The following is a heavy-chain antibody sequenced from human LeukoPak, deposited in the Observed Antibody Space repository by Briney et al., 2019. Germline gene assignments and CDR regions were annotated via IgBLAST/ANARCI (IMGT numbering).Heavy chain of an antibody. D-gene: IGHD3-9*01. J-gene: IGHJ4*02. CDR2: IYHSGST. V-gene: IGHV4-59*12. CDR3: ASLNYDILTGYYTFVDY. Sequence: SETLSLTCTVSGGSISSYYWSWIRQPPGKGLEWIGEIYHSGSTNYNPSLKSRVTISVDKSKNQFSLKLSSVTAADTAVYYCASLNYDILTGYYTFVDYWGQGTLVTVSS. CDR1: GGSISSYY.